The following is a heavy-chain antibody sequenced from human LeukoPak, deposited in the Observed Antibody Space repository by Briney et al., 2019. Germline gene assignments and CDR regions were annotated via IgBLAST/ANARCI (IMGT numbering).Heavy chain of an antibody. CDR2: ISAYNGDT. Sequence: GASVKVSCKASGYTFTSYGISWVRQAPGQGLEWMGWISAYNGDTNYAQKLQGRVTMTTDTSTGTAYMELRSLRSDDTAVYYCARLSAANWFDPWGQGTLVTVSS. J-gene: IGHJ5*02. V-gene: IGHV1-18*04. CDR3: ARLSAANWFDP. D-gene: IGHD2-15*01. CDR1: GYTFTSYG.